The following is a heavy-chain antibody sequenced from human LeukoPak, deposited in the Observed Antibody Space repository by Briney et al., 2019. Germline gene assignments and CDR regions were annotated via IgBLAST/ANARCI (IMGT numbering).Heavy chain of an antibody. Sequence: SETLSLTCTVSGGSISSGSYYWNWIRQPAGKGLEWIGRIYTSGSTNYNPSLKSRVTISIDTSKNQFSLKLSSVTAADTAVYYRARHDYVWGTYHNWGQGTLVTVSS. CDR1: GGSISSGSYY. D-gene: IGHD3-16*02. V-gene: IGHV4-61*02. J-gene: IGHJ4*02. CDR3: ARHDYVWGTYHN. CDR2: IYTSGST.